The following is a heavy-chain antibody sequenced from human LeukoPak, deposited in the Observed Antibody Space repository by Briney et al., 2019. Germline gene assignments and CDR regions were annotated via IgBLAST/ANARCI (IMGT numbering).Heavy chain of an antibody. D-gene: IGHD3-22*01. CDR1: GYSFTSYW. V-gene: IGHV5-51*01. Sequence: GESLKISCKGSGYSFTSYWIGWVRQMPGKGLEWMGIIYPGDSDTRYSPSFQGQVTISAHNSITTAYMPWSSLQASDPAMYYCARHGYDSSGYYSPYFDYWGQGTLVTVSS. CDR2: IYPGDSDT. J-gene: IGHJ4*02. CDR3: ARHGYDSSGYYSPYFDY.